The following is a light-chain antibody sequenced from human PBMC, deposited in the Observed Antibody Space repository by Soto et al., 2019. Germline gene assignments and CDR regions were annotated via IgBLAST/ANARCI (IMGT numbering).Light chain of an antibody. CDR2: EVS. Sequence: QSALTQPASVSGSPGQSITISCTGTSSDVESSNLVSWYQHPPDKAPKVIIYEVSKRPSGVSDRFSGSKSGNTAYLTISGLQAEDEADYHCSSFVGHSLSVVFGGGTKLPVL. CDR1: SSDVESSNL. CDR3: SSFVGHSLSVV. V-gene: IGLV2-23*02. J-gene: IGLJ2*01.